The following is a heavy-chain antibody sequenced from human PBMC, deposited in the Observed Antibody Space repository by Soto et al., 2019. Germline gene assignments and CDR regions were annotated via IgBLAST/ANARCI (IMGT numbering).Heavy chain of an antibody. Sequence: EVQLLESGGGLVQPGGSLRLSCAASGFTFSRYALSWVRQAPGQGLAWVSSISGDGATTFYADSVKGRFTASRDNSENTLYLQMNYLRAEDTAVYYCGFYCSSVSCPEGFYWGQGTLVTVSS. CDR3: GFYCSSVSCPEGFY. CDR1: GFTFSRYA. CDR2: ISGDGATT. D-gene: IGHD2-2*01. J-gene: IGHJ4*02. V-gene: IGHV3-23*01.